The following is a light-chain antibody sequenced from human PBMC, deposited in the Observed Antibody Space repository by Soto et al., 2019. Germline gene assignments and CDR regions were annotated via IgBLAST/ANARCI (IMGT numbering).Light chain of an antibody. CDR2: EVS. CDR1: SSDVGGYKY. J-gene: IGLJ1*01. Sequence: HSALTQPASVSGSPGQSITISCTGTSSDVGGYKYVSWYQQHPGKAPKVMIYEVSNRPSGVSNRFSGSKSGNTASLTISGLQADDEADYYCISYTVSRSYVFGPGTKLTVL. V-gene: IGLV2-14*01. CDR3: ISYTVSRSYV.